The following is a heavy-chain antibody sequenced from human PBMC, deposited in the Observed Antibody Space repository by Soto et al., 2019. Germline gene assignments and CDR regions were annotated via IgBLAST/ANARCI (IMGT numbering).Heavy chain of an antibody. CDR1: GYTSTSYG. D-gene: IGHD4-17*01. CDR2: ISAYNGNT. V-gene: IGHV1-18*01. J-gene: IGHJ6*03. Sequence: ASVKVSCKASGYTSTSYGISWVRQAPGQGLEWMGWISAYNGNTNYAQKLQGRVTMTTDTSTSTAYMELRSLRSDDTAVYYCARESRAVTTSYYYYMDVWGKGTTVTVSS. CDR3: ARESRAVTTSYYYYMDV.